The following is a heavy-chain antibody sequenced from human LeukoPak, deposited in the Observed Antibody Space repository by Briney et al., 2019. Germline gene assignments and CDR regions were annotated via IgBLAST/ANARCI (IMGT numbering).Heavy chain of an antibody. Sequence: PGGSLRLSCAAPGFTFSSYAMNWVRQAPGKGLEWVSAISGSDGSTYYADSVKGRFTIARDKSKNTLNLQMNSLRAEDTAVYYCATTRYYYDSSGYSNFDYWGQGTLVTVSS. CDR2: ISGSDGST. D-gene: IGHD3-22*01. CDR1: GFTFSSYA. J-gene: IGHJ4*02. V-gene: IGHV3-23*01. CDR3: ATTRYYYDSSGYSNFDY.